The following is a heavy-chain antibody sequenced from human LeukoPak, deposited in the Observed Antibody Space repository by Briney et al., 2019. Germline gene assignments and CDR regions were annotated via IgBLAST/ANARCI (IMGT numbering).Heavy chain of an antibody. CDR1: GYTFTGYY. J-gene: IGHJ4*02. CDR3: ARGGPYYYDSSGREDY. D-gene: IGHD3-22*01. V-gene: IGHV1-2*02. CDR2: INPNSGGT. Sequence: ASVKVSCKASGYTFTGYYMHWVRQAPGQGLEWMGWINPNSGGTNYAQKFQGRVTMTRDTSISTAYMELSRLRSDDTAVYYCARGGPYYYDSSGREDYWGQGTLVTVSS.